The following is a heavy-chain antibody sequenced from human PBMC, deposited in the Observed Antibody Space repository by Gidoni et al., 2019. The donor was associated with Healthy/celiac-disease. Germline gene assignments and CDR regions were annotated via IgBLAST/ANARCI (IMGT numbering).Heavy chain of an antibody. V-gene: IGHV4-39*01. J-gene: IGHJ3*02. D-gene: IGHD3-3*01. CDR1: GCSISSSSYY. Sequence: QLQLQESGPGLVKPSETLSLTCTVSGCSISSSSYYWGWIRKPPGKGLEWIGSIYYSGSTYYNPSLKSRVTISVDTSKNQFSLKLSSVTAADTAVYYCARHKSPFLIAFDIWGQGTMVTVSS. CDR3: ARHKSPFLIAFDI. CDR2: IYYSGST.